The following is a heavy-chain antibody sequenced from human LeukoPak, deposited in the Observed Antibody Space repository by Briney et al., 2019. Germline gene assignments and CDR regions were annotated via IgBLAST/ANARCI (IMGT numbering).Heavy chain of an antibody. V-gene: IGHV1-69*01. CDR2: IIPIFGTA. CDR3: AVNPTYCSSTSCYVGTY. CDR1: GGTFSSYA. D-gene: IGHD2-2*01. Sequence: SVKVSFKASGGTFSSYAISWLQQAPGQGLEWIGGIIPIFGTANYAQKFQGRVTITADESTSTAYMELSSLRSEDTAVYYCAVNPTYCSSTSCYVGTYWGQGTLVTVSS. J-gene: IGHJ4*02.